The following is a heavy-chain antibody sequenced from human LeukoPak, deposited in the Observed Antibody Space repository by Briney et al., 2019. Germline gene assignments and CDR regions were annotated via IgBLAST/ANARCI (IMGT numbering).Heavy chain of an antibody. CDR1: GFTFRKHV. D-gene: IGHD3-10*01. V-gene: IGHV3-23*01. Sequence: GGSLRLSCTTSGFTFRKHVMTWVRQAPGKGLEWVSGISNSGGSTYNADSVKGRFIISRDNSKDTLYLQMNSLRTEDTAVYYCAKFYYGSGSYFDYWGQGTLVTVSS. CDR2: ISNSGGST. CDR3: AKFYYGSGSYFDY. J-gene: IGHJ4*02.